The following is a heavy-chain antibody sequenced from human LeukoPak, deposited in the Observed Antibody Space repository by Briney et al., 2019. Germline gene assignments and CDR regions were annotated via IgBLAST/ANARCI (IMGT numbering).Heavy chain of an antibody. J-gene: IGHJ4*02. Sequence: PSETLSLTCTVSGGSISTTSYYWGWIRQPPGKGLEYIGSVYYSGSTYYNPSLKSRVTMSVDTSKNQFSLKLSSVAAADTAVYYCARGNSYGYVGYFDYWGQGTLVTVSS. D-gene: IGHD5-18*01. CDR3: ARGNSYGYVGYFDY. CDR1: GGSISTTSYY. V-gene: IGHV4-39*07. CDR2: VYYSGST.